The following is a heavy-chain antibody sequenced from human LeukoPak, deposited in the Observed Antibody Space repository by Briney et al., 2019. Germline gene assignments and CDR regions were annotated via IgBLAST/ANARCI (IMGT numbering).Heavy chain of an antibody. V-gene: IGHV3-21*01. J-gene: IGHJ4*02. CDR2: IGTSTSYI. D-gene: IGHD3-22*01. CDR1: GFTFSSYA. Sequence: PGGSLRLXCAASGFTFSSYAMNWDRQAPGKGLEWVSCIGTSTSYIYYAGSVKGRFTISRDNAKNSLYLQMNSLRAEDTAVYHCARVLDSTGYGPVDFWGLGTLVTVSS. CDR3: ARVLDSTGYGPVDF.